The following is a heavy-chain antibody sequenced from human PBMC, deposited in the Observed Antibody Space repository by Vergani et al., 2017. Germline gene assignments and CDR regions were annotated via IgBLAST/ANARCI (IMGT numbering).Heavy chain of an antibody. CDR1: GGTFSSYA. V-gene: IGHV1-69*01. CDR3: ARGSSYRSEGYYYYMDG. Sequence: QVQLVQSGAEVKKPGSSVKVSCKASGGTFSSYAISWVRQAPGQGLEWMGGIIPIFGTANYAQKFQGRVTITADESTSTGDMERSSLRYEDTAVYYCARGSSYRSEGYYYYMDGWGKGTTVTVSS. CDR2: IIPIFGTA. J-gene: IGHJ6*03. D-gene: IGHD1-26*01.